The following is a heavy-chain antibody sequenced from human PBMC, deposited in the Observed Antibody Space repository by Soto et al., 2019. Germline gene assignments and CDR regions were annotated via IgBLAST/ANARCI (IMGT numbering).Heavy chain of an antibody. D-gene: IGHD3-16*02. V-gene: IGHV4-61*01. Sequence: PSETLAVTCTVSEGSVSIGSYSKSWIRQPPGKGLEWIGYIYYSGSTNYNPSLKSRVTISVDTSKNQFSLKLSSVTAADTAVYYCARHVYDYVWGSYRPNWFDPWGQGTMVTVSS. CDR3: ARHVYDYVWGSYRPNWFDP. CDR1: EGSVSIGSYS. J-gene: IGHJ5*02. CDR2: IYYSGST.